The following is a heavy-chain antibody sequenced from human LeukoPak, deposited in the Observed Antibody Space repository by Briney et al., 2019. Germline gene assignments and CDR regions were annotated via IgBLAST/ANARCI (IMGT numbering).Heavy chain of an antibody. J-gene: IGHJ6*03. Sequence: SETLSLTCAVYGGSFSGYYWSWIRQPPGKGLEWIGEINHSGSTNYNPSLKSRVTISVDTSKNRFSLKLSSVTAADTAVYYCARTRYCSSTSCYYYYYYMDVWGKRTTVTVSS. CDR3: ARTRYCSSTSCYYYYYYMDV. D-gene: IGHD2-2*01. V-gene: IGHV4-34*01. CDR2: INHSGST. CDR1: GGSFSGYY.